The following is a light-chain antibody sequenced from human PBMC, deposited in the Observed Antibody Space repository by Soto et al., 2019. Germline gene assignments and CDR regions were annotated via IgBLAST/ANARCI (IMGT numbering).Light chain of an antibody. J-gene: IGKJ1*01. Sequence: EIVMTQSLFTLSVTPEERATLSCRASQRVSSNVAWYQQKPGQAPRLLIYGASTRATGIPARFSGSGSGTDFTLTISRLEPEDFAVYYCQQYGTSVWTFGQGTKVDIK. CDR3: QQYGTSVWT. CDR2: GAS. V-gene: IGKV3-15*01. CDR1: QRVSSN.